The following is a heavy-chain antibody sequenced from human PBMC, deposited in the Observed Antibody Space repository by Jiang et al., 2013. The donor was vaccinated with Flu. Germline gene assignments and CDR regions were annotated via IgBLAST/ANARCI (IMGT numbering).Heavy chain of an antibody. Sequence: VQLLESGGGLVQPGGSLRLSCAASGFTFSSYAMSWVRQAPGKGLEWVSSISGSGGSTYYAGSVKGRFTISRDNSNNTLYLRMNSLRAEDTAVYYCAYSSGYNWFDPWGQGTLVTVSS. J-gene: IGHJ5*02. CDR2: ISGSGGST. V-gene: IGHV3-23*01. CDR3: AYSSGYNWFDP. D-gene: IGHD6-19*01. CDR1: GFTFSSYA.